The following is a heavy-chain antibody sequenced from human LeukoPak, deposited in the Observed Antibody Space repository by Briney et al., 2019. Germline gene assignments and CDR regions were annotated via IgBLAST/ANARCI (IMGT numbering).Heavy chain of an antibody. CDR1: GGSISSGGYY. CDR3: ARALYCGGDCYPDAFDI. J-gene: IGHJ3*02. D-gene: IGHD2-21*02. V-gene: IGHV4-30-2*01. Sequence: SQTLSLTCTVSGGSISSGGYYWSWIRQPPGKGLEWIGYIYHSGSTYYNPSLKSRVTISVDTSKNQLSLKLSSVTAADTAVYYCARALYCGGDCYPDAFDIWGQGTMVTVSS. CDR2: IYHSGST.